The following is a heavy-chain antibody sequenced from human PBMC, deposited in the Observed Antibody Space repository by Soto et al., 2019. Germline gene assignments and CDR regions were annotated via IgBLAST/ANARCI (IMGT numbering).Heavy chain of an antibody. CDR1: GFTFSSYA. V-gene: IGHV3-30-3*01. CDR3: VSGYDYRMSGPNYYYYGMDV. Sequence: PGGSLRLSCAASGFTFSSYAMHWVRQAPGKGLEWVAVISYDGSNKYYADSVKGRFTISRDNSKNTLYLQMNSLRAEDTAVYYCVSGYDYRMSGPNYYYYGMDVWGQGTTVTVSS. D-gene: IGHD5-12*01. CDR2: ISYDGSNK. J-gene: IGHJ6*02.